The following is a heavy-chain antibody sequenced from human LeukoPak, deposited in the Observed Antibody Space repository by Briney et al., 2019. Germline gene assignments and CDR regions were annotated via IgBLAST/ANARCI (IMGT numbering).Heavy chain of an antibody. Sequence: ASVKVSCKASGYTFTGYYMHWVRQAPGQGLEWMGWINPNSGGTNYAQKFQGWVTMTRDTSISTAYMELSRLRSDDTAVYYCARGTFPGITGTFNYWGQGTLVTVSS. CDR1: GYTFTGYY. V-gene: IGHV1-2*04. J-gene: IGHJ4*02. D-gene: IGHD1-20*01. CDR2: INPNSGGT. CDR3: ARGTFPGITGTFNY.